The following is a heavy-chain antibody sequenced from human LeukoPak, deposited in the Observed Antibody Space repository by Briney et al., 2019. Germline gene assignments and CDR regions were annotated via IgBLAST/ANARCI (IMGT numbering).Heavy chain of an antibody. J-gene: IGHJ5*02. CDR3: ARQPGAGWFDP. Sequence: GESLQISCQASGYSFTSSWIGWARQLPGKGLEWMAIINPGDSDTRYSPSFQGQVTISADKSISTVYLQWGSLKASDTAMYYCARQPGAGWFDPWGQGTLVTVSS. CDR2: INPGDSDT. V-gene: IGHV5-51*01. D-gene: IGHD3-10*01. CDR1: GYSFTSSW.